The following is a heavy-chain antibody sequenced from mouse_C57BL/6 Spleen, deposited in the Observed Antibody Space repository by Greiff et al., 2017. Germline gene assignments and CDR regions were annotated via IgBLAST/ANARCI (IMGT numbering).Heavy chain of an antibody. CDR3: TRSCIYSPGY. CDR1: GYTFTDYE. D-gene: IGHD2-1*01. V-gene: IGHV1-15*01. J-gene: IGHJ2*01. CDR2: IDPETGGT. Sequence: QVPLHHSGAELVRPGASVTLSCKASGYTFTDYEMHWVKQTPVHGLEWIGAIDPETGGTAYNQKFKGKAILTADKSSSTAYMELRSLTSEDSAVYYCTRSCIYSPGYWGQGTTLTVSS.